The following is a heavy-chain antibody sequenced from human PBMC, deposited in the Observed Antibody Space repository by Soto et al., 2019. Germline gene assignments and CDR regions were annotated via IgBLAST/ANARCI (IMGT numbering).Heavy chain of an antibody. CDR2: INHSGST. CDR1: GGSFSGYY. D-gene: IGHD3-3*01. CDR3: ASSVTIFGVVPFY. J-gene: IGHJ4*02. Sequence: SETLSLTCTVSGGSFSGYYWSWIRQPPGKGLEWIGEINHSGSTNYNPSLKSRVTISVDTSKNQFSLTLSSVTAADTAVYYCASSVTIFGVVPFYRGQGTLVTVSS. V-gene: IGHV4-34*01.